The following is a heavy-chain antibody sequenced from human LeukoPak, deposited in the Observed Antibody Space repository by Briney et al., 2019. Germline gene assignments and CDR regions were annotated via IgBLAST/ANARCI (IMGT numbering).Heavy chain of an antibody. CDR3: AKTGAYYDSSGFDY. V-gene: IGHV3-23*01. CDR1: GFTFSNYA. J-gene: IGHJ4*02. D-gene: IGHD3-22*01. CDR2: ISGSGVST. Sequence: GGSLRLSCAASGFTFSNYAMSWVRQAPGKGLEWVSAISGSGVSTYYADSVKGRFTISRDNSKNTLFLQMNSLRAEDTALYYCAKTGAYYDSSGFDYWGQGTLVTVSS.